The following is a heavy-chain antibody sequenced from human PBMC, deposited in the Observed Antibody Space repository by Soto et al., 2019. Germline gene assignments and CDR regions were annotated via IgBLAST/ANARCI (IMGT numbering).Heavy chain of an antibody. CDR3: ARVTGESCSGGSCYDAFDI. Sequence: PSETLSLTCAVYGGSFSGYYWSWIRQPPGKGQEWIGEINHSGSTNYNPSLKSRVTISVDTSKNQFSLKLSSVTAADTAVYYCARVTGESCSGGSCYDAFDIWGQGTMVTVSS. CDR2: INHSGST. CDR1: GGSFSGYY. D-gene: IGHD2-15*01. J-gene: IGHJ3*02. V-gene: IGHV4-34*01.